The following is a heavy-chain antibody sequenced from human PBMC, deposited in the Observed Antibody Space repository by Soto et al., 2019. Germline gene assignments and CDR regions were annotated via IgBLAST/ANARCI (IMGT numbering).Heavy chain of an antibody. CDR3: ARDLPLTHYDILTGRFDY. CDR1: GFTFSSHW. CDR2: TKQDGSEK. J-gene: IGHJ4*02. D-gene: IGHD3-9*01. V-gene: IGHV3-7*05. Sequence: GGSLRLSCAASGFTFSSHWMSWVRQAPGKGLEWVANTKQDGSEKYYVDSVKGRFTISRDNAKNSLYLQMNSLRAEDTAVYYCARDLPLTHYDILTGRFDYWGQGTLVTVSS.